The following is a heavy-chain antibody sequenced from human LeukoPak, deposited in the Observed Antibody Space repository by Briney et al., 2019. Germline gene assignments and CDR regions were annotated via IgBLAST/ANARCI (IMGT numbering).Heavy chain of an antibody. D-gene: IGHD3-10*01. CDR3: ARAPLYYYGSGSLDY. V-gene: IGHV1-2*02. CDR1: GYTFTGYY. J-gene: IGHJ4*02. CDR2: INPNSGGT. Sequence: GAPVKVSCKASGYTFTGYYMHWVRQAPGQGLEWMGWINPNSGGTNYAQKFQGRVTMTRDTSISTAYMELSRLRSDDTAVYYCARAPLYYYGSGSLDYWGQGTLVTVSS.